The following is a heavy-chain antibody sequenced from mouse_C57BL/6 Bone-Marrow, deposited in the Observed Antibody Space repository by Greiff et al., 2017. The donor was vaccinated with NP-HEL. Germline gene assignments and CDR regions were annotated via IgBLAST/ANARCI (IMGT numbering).Heavy chain of an antibody. Sequence: VKLMESGPELVKPGASVKLSCKASGYTFTSYDINWVKQRPGQGLEWIGWIYPRDGSTKYNEKFKGKATLTVDTSSSTAYMELHSLTSEDSAVYFCARSGGWLPHYYAMDYWGQGTSVTVSS. V-gene: IGHV1-85*01. D-gene: IGHD2-3*01. CDR2: IYPRDGST. CDR3: ARSGGWLPHYYAMDY. J-gene: IGHJ4*01. CDR1: GYTFTSYD.